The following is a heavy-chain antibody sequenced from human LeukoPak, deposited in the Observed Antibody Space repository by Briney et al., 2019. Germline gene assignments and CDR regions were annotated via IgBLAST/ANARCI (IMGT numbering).Heavy chain of an antibody. D-gene: IGHD3-10*01. CDR3: ARDSIDGSGTYYNDSPDY. V-gene: IGHV1-18*01. CDR1: GYTFSSYG. Sequence: ASVKVSCKASGYTFSSYGISWVRQAPGQGLEWMGWISAYNGNTDYGQNLRGRLIMTTDTSTSTAYVELRSLRSDDTAVYYCARDSIDGSGTYYNDSPDYWGQGTLVTVSS. CDR2: ISAYNGNT. J-gene: IGHJ4*02.